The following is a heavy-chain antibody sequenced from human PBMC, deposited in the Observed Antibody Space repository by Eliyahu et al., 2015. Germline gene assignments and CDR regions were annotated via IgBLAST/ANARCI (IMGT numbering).Heavy chain of an antibody. D-gene: IGHD5-18*01. CDR1: GXTFSSYG. CDR2: IWYDGSNK. CDR3: AREVRGYSYGTPDY. Sequence: QVQLVESGGGVVQPGRSLRLSCAASGXTFSSYGMXWVRQAXGKGLEWXAVIWYDGSNKYYADSVKGRFTISRDNSKNTLYLQMNSLRAEDTAVYYCAREVRGYSYGTPDYWGQGTLVTVSS. V-gene: IGHV3-33*01. J-gene: IGHJ4*02.